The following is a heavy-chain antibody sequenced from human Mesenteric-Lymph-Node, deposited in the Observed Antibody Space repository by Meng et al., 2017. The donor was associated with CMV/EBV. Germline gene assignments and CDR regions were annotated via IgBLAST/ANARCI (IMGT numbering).Heavy chain of an antibody. CDR1: GFTFSNYG. CDR2: IRYDGSNK. CDR3: AKDLGYCSSTSCYGPDGMDV. V-gene: IGHV3-30*02. Sequence: GESLKISCAASGFTFSNYGIHWVRQAPGKGLEWVAFIRYDGSNKYYADSVKGRFTISRDKSKNTLYLQMNGLRAEDTAVYYCAKDLGYCSSTSCYGPDGMDVWGQGTTVTVSS. J-gene: IGHJ6*02. D-gene: IGHD2-2*01.